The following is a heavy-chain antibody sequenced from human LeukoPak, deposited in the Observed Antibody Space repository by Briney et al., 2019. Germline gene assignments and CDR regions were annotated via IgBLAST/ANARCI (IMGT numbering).Heavy chain of an antibody. D-gene: IGHD3-22*01. CDR2: INPNSGGT. CDR3: ARDKYYYDSSGYSGPDNWFDP. J-gene: IGHJ5*02. Sequence: ASVKVSCKASGYTFTSYGISWVRQAPGQGLEWMGWINPNSGGTNYAQKSQGRVTMTRDTSISTAYMELSRLRSDDTAVYYCARDKYYYDSSGYSGPDNWFDPWGQGTLVTVSS. V-gene: IGHV1-2*02. CDR1: GYTFTSYG.